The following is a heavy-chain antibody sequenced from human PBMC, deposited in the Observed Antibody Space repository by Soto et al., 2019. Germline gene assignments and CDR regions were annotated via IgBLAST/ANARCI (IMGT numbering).Heavy chain of an antibody. CDR1: GDSISNYY. D-gene: IGHD3-9*01. J-gene: IGHJ3*02. CDR2: INYSGST. Sequence: QVQLQESGPGLLKPSETLSLTCTVSGDSISNYYWSWIRQPPGKGLEWIAYINYSGSTNYSPSLRSRVNISLDTSKKQLFLNLTSVTAADTAVYYCARDRRFSDWSQWAFDIWGQGTMVTVSS. V-gene: IGHV4-59*01. CDR3: ARDRRFSDWSQWAFDI.